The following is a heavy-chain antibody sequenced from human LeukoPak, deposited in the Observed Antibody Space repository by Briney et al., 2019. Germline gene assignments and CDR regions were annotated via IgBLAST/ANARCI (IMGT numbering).Heavy chain of an antibody. CDR1: GGSLTGYF. Sequence: SETLSLTCDVSGGSLTGYFWTWIRQAPGKGLECMGEIHHSGSVDYNPSLKSRLTISLDVSKRQSSLKLTSVPATDTAIYFCARVQSTATSYAWDYWGQGTLVTVSS. D-gene: IGHD2-2*01. CDR3: ARVQSTATSYAWDY. V-gene: IGHV4-34*01. J-gene: IGHJ4*02. CDR2: IHHSGSV.